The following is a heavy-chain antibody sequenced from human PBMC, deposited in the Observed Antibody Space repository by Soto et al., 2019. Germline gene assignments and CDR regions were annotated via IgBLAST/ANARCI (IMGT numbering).Heavy chain of an antibody. CDR2: IFSADNT. D-gene: IGHD3-3*01. J-gene: IGHJ4*02. CDR1: GFTVSSNY. CDR3: AITGAGYYIV. V-gene: IGHV3-53*01. Sequence: GSLRLSCAASGFTVSSNYLSWVRQAPGKWLEWVSVIFSADNTHYADSVKGRFTISRDNSKNTVFLQMNSLRAEDTAVYYCAITGAGYYIVWGQGPPVTVSS.